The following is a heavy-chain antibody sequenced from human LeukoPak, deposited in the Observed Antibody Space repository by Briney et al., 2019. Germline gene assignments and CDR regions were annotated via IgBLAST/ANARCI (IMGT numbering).Heavy chain of an antibody. CDR2: INPNSGGT. CDR1: GYTCTGYY. V-gene: IGHV1-2*02. D-gene: IGHD3-22*01. CDR3: ARVYDSSGYYPSGFDY. Sequence: GASVKLSCKASGYTCTGYYMHWVRQAPGQGLEWMGWINPNSGGTNYAQKFQGRVTMTRDTSISTAYMELSRLRSDDTAVYYCARVYDSSGYYPSGFDYWGQGTLVTVSS. J-gene: IGHJ4*02.